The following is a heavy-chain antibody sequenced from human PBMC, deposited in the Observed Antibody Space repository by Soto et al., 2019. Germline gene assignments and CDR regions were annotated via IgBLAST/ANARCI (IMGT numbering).Heavy chain of an antibody. V-gene: IGHV3-30*18. Sequence: QVQLVESGGGVVQPGRSLRLSCAASGFTFSSYGMHWVRQAPGKGLEWVAVISYDGSNKYYADSVKGRFTISRDNSKNTLYLQMNSLRAKDTAVYYCAKGPRYCSSTSCFYYFDYWGQGTLVTVSS. J-gene: IGHJ4*02. CDR3: AKGPRYCSSTSCFYYFDY. D-gene: IGHD2-2*01. CDR2: ISYDGSNK. CDR1: GFTFSSYG.